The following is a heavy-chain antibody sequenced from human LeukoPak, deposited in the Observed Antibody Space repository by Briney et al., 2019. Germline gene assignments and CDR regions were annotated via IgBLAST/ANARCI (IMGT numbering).Heavy chain of an antibody. J-gene: IGHJ5*02. CDR2: IYPGDSDT. Sequence: GESLKISCKGSGYSFTSYWIGWVRQMPGKGLEWMGIIYPGDSDTRYSPSFQGQVTISADKSISTAYLQWSSLKASDTAMYYCASFCGGDCQLRKRAYDWFDPWGQGTLVTVSS. CDR1: GYSFTSYW. D-gene: IGHD2-21*02. V-gene: IGHV5-51*01. CDR3: ASFCGGDCQLRKRAYDWFDP.